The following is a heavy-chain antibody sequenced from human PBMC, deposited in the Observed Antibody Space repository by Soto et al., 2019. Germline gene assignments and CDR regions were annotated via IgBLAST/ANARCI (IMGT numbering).Heavy chain of an antibody. J-gene: IGHJ6*02. CDR3: ARDEYSSRYYYYGMDV. V-gene: IGHV3-30-3*01. CDR1: GFTFSSYA. D-gene: IGHD6-13*01. CDR2: ISYDGSNK. Sequence: QVQLVESGGGVVQPGRSLRLSCAASGFTFSSYAMHWVRQAPGKGLEWVADISYDGSNKYYADSVKGRFTISRDNSKNTLYLQMNSLRAEDTAVYYCARDEYSSRYYYYGMDVWGQGTTVTVSS.